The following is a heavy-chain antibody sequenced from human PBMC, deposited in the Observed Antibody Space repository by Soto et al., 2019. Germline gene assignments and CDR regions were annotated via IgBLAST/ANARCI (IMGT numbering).Heavy chain of an antibody. D-gene: IGHD3-3*01. CDR2: INAGNGNT. CDR3: ARSTMFGVVVNWFDP. J-gene: IGHJ5*02. Sequence: ASVKVSCKASGYTFTSYAMHWVRQAPGQRLEWMGWINAGNGNTKYSQKFQGRVSITRDTSASTAYMELSSLRSEDTAVYYCARSTMFGVVVNWFDPWGQGTLVTVSS. CDR1: GYTFTSYA. V-gene: IGHV1-3*01.